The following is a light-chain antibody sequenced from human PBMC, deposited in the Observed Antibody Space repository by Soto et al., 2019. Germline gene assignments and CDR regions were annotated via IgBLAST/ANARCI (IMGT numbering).Light chain of an antibody. CDR1: SSNIGGNT. Sequence: QSVLTQPPSASGTPGQRVTISCSGSSSNIGGNTVNWYQQLPGTAPKLLIYSNDQRPSGVPDRFSGSKSGTSASLAISGLQSEDEADYYCAAWIDSLNGWVFGGGTKLTVL. CDR3: AAWIDSLNGWV. J-gene: IGLJ3*02. CDR2: SND. V-gene: IGLV1-44*01.